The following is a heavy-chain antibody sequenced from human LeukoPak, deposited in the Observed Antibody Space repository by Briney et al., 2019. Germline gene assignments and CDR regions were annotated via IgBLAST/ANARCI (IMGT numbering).Heavy chain of an antibody. CDR1: GFTFSSYS. CDR3: ASTSIIRGYDHDQYY. Sequence: GGSLRLSCAASGFTFSSYSMNWVRQAPGKGLEWVSYISSSSSTIYYADSVKGRFTISRDNAKNSLYLQMNSLRDEDTAVYYCASTSIIRGYDHDQYYWGQGTLVTVSS. CDR2: ISSSSSTI. D-gene: IGHD5-12*01. V-gene: IGHV3-48*02. J-gene: IGHJ4*02.